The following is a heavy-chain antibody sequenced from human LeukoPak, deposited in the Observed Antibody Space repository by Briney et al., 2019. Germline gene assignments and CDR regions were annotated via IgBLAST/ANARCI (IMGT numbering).Heavy chain of an antibody. Sequence: GGSLRLSCAASEFTFSNYAMNWVRQAPRKGLEWVSGISGGGGSTYYADSVKGRSTISRDNSKNTLYLQMDSLRAEDTALYYCAKGSGINHYHWIDPWGQGTLVTVSS. J-gene: IGHJ5*02. CDR2: ISGGGGST. V-gene: IGHV3-23*01. CDR1: EFTFSNYA. D-gene: IGHD1-14*01. CDR3: AKGSGINHYHWIDP.